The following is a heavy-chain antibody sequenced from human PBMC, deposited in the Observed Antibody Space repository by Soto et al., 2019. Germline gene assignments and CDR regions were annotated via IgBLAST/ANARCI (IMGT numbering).Heavy chain of an antibody. CDR2: ISYDGSNK. CDR3: AKSYDPVDY. D-gene: IGHD5-12*01. CDR1: GFTFSSYG. Sequence: GGSLRLSCAASGFTFSSYGMHWVRQAPGKGLEWVSVISYDGSNKYYADSVKGRFTISRDNAKNTLYLQMNSLRDEDTAVYYCAKSYDPVDYWGQGTLVTVSS. J-gene: IGHJ4*02. V-gene: IGHV3-30*18.